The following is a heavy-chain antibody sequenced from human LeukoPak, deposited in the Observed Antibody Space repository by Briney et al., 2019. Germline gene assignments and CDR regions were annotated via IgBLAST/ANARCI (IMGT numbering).Heavy chain of an antibody. CDR2: ISTSSSYI. CDR1: GFIFSSYS. Sequence: GGSLRLSCAASGFIFSSYSMNWVRQAPGKGLEWVSSISTSSSYIYYADSVKGRFTISRDNARNSLYLQMNTLRAEDTAVYSCARGADGVSSNSRGWFDPWGQGTLVTVSS. D-gene: IGHD2-15*01. CDR3: ARGADGVSSNSRGWFDP. V-gene: IGHV3-21*01. J-gene: IGHJ5*02.